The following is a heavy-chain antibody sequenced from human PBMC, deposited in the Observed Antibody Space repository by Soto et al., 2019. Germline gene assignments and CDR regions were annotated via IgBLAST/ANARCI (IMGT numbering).Heavy chain of an antibody. Sequence: SVKVSCKASGGTFSSYAISWVRQAPGQGLEWMGGIIPIFGTANYAQKFQGRVTITADESTSTAYMELSSLRSEDTAVYYCGRVGGLSPGIYYNDLDPWGQETLVTVSS. J-gene: IGHJ5*02. CDR3: GRVGGLSPGIYYNDLDP. V-gene: IGHV1-69*13. CDR2: IIPIFGTA. CDR1: GGTFSSYA. D-gene: IGHD3-10*01.